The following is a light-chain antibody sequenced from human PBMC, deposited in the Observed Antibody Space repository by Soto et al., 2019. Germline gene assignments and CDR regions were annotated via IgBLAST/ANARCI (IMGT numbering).Light chain of an antibody. CDR1: SSDIGIYKY. V-gene: IGLV2-23*01. CDR2: EGS. J-gene: IGLJ3*02. CDR3: CSYAASSALWV. Sequence: QSALTQPASVSGSPGQSIAISCTGSSSDIGIYKYVSWYQQHPGKVPKLIIYEGSKRPSGVSNRFSGSKSGDTASLTISGLQAEDEANYYCCSYAASSALWVFGGGTKLTVL.